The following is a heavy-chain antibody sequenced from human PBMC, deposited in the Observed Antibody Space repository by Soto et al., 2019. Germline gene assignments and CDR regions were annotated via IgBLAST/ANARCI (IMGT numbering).Heavy chain of an antibody. CDR2: IYHSGST. CDR1: GGSLSSGGYP. V-gene: IGHV4-30-2*01. CDR3: ATRPPQIVVTLLPFPS. Sequence: TLSPTCAVSGGSLSSGGYPWSWIPQPPGKGLEWIGYIYHSGSTYYNPSLKSRVTISVDRSKNQFSLKLSSVTAADTAVYYCATRPPQIVVTLLPFPSWGQGTPVTVSS. J-gene: IGHJ5*02. D-gene: IGHD2-15*01.